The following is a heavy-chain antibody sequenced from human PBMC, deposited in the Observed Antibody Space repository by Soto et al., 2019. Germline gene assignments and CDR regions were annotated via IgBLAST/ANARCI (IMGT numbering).Heavy chain of an antibody. CDR3: ARAEEWDLYSAWFDP. CDR2: IYYRGST. Sequence: SETLSLTCTVSGGSISRYYWNWIRQAPGKGLEWIGYIYYRGSTNYNPSLKSRVTISVDTSKHQFSLKMSSVTAADTAVYYCARAEEWDLYSAWFDPWGQGTLVTVSS. J-gene: IGHJ5*02. D-gene: IGHD1-26*01. V-gene: IGHV4-59*08. CDR1: GGSISRYY.